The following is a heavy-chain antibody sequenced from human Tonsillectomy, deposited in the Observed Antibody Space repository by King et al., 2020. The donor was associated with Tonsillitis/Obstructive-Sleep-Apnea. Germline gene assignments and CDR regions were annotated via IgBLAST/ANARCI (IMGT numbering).Heavy chain of an antibody. J-gene: IGHJ4*02. CDR3: ARDGTGFYGDYDGTLFDY. CDR2: INSDGSST. CDR1: GFTFSSYW. Sequence: VQLVESGGGLVQPGGSLRLSCAASGFTFSSYWMHWVRQAPGKGLVWVSRINSDGSSTSYADSVKGRFTISVDNAKNTLYVQMNSLRAEDTAVYYCARDGTGFYGDYDGTLFDYWGQGTLVTVSS. D-gene: IGHD4-17*01. V-gene: IGHV3-74*01.